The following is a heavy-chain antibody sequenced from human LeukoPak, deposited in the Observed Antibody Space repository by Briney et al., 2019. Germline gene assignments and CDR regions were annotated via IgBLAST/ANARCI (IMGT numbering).Heavy chain of an antibody. D-gene: IGHD4-17*01. CDR1: GFTFGSYA. CDR2: ISYDGSNK. Sequence: GGSLRLSCAASGFTFGSYAMHWVRQAPGKGLEWVAVISYDGSNKYYADSVKGRFTISRDNSKNTLYPQMNSLRAEDTAVYYCARVSSSDDYGDYNDAFDIWGQGTMVTVSS. CDR3: ARVSSSDDYGDYNDAFDI. V-gene: IGHV3-30-3*01. J-gene: IGHJ3*02.